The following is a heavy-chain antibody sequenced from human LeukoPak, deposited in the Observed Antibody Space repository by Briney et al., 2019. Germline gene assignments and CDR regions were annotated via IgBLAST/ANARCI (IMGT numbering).Heavy chain of an antibody. CDR1: GGSLSSYY. CDR2: IYYSGST. V-gene: IGHV4-59*01. Sequence: SETLSLTCTVSGGSLSSYYWSWIRQPPGKGLEWIGYIYYSGSTNYNPSLKSRVTISVDTSKNQFSLKLSSVTAADTAVYYCARNLGGYYFDYWGKGTLVTVSS. J-gene: IGHJ4*02. CDR3: ARNLGGYYFDY. D-gene: IGHD3-16*01.